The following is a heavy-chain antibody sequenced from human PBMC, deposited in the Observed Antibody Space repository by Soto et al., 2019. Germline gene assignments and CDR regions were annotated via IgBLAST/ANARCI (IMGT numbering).Heavy chain of an antibody. CDR2: ISSSGSTI. J-gene: IGHJ3*02. V-gene: IGHV3-11*01. CDR3: ASVGGGIAAAGDAFDI. D-gene: IGHD6-13*01. CDR1: GFTFSDYY. Sequence: GGSLRLSCAASGFTFSDYYMSWIRQAPGKGLEWVSYISSSGSTIYYSDSVKGRFTISRDNAKNSLYLQMNSLRAEDTAVYYCASVGGGIAAAGDAFDIWGQGTMVTVSS.